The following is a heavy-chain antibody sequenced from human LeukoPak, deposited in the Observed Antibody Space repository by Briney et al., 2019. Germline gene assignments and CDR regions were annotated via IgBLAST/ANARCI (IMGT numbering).Heavy chain of an antibody. Sequence: RTGGSLRLSCAASGFTFSSYAMSWVRQAPGKGLEWVSAISGSGGSTYYADSVKGRFTISRDNSKNTLYLQMNSLRAEDTAVYYCAKIDDFWSGYRYYFDYWGQGTLVTVSS. CDR2: ISGSGGST. CDR1: GFTFSSYA. J-gene: IGHJ4*02. D-gene: IGHD3-3*01. CDR3: AKIDDFWSGYRYYFDY. V-gene: IGHV3-23*01.